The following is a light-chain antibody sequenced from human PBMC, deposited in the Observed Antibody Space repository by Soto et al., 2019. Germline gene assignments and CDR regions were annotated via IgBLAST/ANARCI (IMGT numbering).Light chain of an antibody. V-gene: IGLV1-40*01. CDR2: GNS. Sequence: QSALTQPPSVSGAPRQRVTISCTGSSSNIGAGSDVHWYQHLPGTAPKLLIYGNSNRPSGVSDRFSGSKSGTSASLAITGLQAEDEADYYCQSYDSSLTVVFGGGTQLTVL. CDR1: SSNIGAGSD. CDR3: QSYDSSLTVV. J-gene: IGLJ2*01.